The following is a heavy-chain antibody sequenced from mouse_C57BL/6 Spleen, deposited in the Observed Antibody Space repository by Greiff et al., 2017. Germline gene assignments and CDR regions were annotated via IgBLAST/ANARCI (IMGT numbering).Heavy chain of an antibody. V-gene: IGHV1-72*01. CDR2: IDPNSGGT. D-gene: IGHD1-1*01. CDR3: ARSDYYGSSYEYYAMDY. Sequence: QVQLKQPGAELVKPGASVKLSCKASGYTFTSYWMHWVKQRPGRGLEWIGRIDPNSGGTKYNEKFKSKATLTVDKPSSTAYMPLSSLTSEDSAVYYCARSDYYGSSYEYYAMDYWGQGTSVTVSS. CDR1: GYTFTSYW. J-gene: IGHJ4*01.